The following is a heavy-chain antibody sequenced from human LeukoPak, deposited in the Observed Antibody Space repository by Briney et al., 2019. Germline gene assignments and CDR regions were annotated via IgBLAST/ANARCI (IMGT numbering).Heavy chain of an antibody. Sequence: ASVKVSCKASGYTFTSYAMHWVRQAPGQRLEWMGWINAGNGNTKYSQKFQGRVTITRDTSASTAYMELSSLRSEDTAVYYCARRAPTADSGYDWSNWFDPWGQGTLVTVSS. CDR1: GYTFTSYA. CDR2: INAGNGNT. V-gene: IGHV1-3*01. CDR3: ARRAPTADSGYDWSNWFDP. D-gene: IGHD5-12*01. J-gene: IGHJ5*02.